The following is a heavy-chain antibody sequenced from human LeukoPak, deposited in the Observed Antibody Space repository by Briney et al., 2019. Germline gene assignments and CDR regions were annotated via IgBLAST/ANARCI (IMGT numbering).Heavy chain of an antibody. CDR2: ISSSGRTI. J-gene: IGHJ4*02. CDR1: GFTFSDYY. CDR3: ARHYYHSSRHGGY. V-gene: IGHV3-11*01. Sequence: GGSLRLSCAASGFTFSDYYMSWIRQAPEKGLEWLSYISSSGRTIYYADSVKGRFTISRDNAKNSLYLQMNSLRVEDTAVYYCARHYYHSSRHGGYWGQGTLVTVSS. D-gene: IGHD3-22*01.